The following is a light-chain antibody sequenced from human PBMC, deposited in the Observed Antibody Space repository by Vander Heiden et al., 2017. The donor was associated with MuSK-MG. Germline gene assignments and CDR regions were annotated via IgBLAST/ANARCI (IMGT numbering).Light chain of an antibody. CDR1: QSIVTI. Sequence: TVMTQSPATLSVSPGERVTLSCRASQSIVTILAWYQQMPGQAPRLLVHDASSRATGIPARFWGSGSGTDFSHTISSLHSGDLAVYYCQQYKYWPLTFGGGTRVDIK. CDR2: DAS. J-gene: IGKJ4*01. CDR3: QQYKYWPLT. V-gene: IGKV3-15*01.